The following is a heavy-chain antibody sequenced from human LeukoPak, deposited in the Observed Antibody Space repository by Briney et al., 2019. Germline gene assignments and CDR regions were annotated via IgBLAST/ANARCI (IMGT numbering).Heavy chain of an antibody. Sequence: PGGSLRLSCAASGFTFGNSWVHWVRQAPGKGLVWVSLINADGTTTTYADSVKGRFTISRDNSKNTLYLQMNSLRAEDTAVYYCAKEVYTVLYYMDVWGKGTTVTVSS. D-gene: IGHD2-2*02. V-gene: IGHV3-74*01. CDR1: GFTFGNSW. CDR2: INADGTTT. CDR3: AKEVYTVLYYMDV. J-gene: IGHJ6*03.